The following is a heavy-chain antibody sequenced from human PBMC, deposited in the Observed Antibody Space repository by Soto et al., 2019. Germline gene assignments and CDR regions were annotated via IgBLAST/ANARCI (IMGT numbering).Heavy chain of an antibody. CDR1: GYSFTSYW. J-gene: IGHJ6*02. V-gene: IGHV5-51*01. CDR3: ARCGAGIHHHYYYYGMDV. D-gene: IGHD3-10*01. Sequence: PGESLKISCKGSGYSFTSYWIGWVRQMPGKGLEWMGIIYPGDSDTRYSPSFQGQVTISADKSISTAYLQWSSLKASDTAMYYCARCGAGIHHHYYYYGMDVWGQGTTGTFSS. CDR2: IYPGDSDT.